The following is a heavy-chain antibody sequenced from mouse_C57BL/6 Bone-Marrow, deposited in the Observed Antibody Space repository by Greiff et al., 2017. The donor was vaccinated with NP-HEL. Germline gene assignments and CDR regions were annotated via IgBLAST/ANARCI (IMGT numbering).Heavy chain of an antibody. D-gene: IGHD3-2*02. CDR2: IDPENGDT. J-gene: IGHJ4*01. Sequence: EVQLQQSGAELVRPGASVKLSCTASGFNIKDDYMHWVKQRPEQGLEWIGWIDPENGDTEYASKFQGKATITADTSSNTAYLQLSSLTSEDTAVYYCTTRGYYYYAMDYWGQGTSVTVSS. CDR3: TTRGYYYYAMDY. CDR1: GFNIKDDY. V-gene: IGHV14-4*01.